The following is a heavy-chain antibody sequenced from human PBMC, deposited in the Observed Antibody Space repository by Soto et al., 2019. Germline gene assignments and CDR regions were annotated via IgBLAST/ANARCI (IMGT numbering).Heavy chain of an antibody. J-gene: IGHJ6*02. CDR1: GFNFSTYG. CDR3: ARVAVLIWFGELFDYSGLDV. D-gene: IGHD3-10*01. Sequence: QVQLVESGGGVVQPGRSLRLSCAASGFNFSTYGMHWVRQAPGRGLEWVAHVWHDGSNKYYADSVKGRFTIARDNSKNTLYRQMNSLRVEDTAVYYCARVAVLIWFGELFDYSGLDVWGQGTTVTVSS. CDR2: VWHDGSNK. V-gene: IGHV3-33*01.